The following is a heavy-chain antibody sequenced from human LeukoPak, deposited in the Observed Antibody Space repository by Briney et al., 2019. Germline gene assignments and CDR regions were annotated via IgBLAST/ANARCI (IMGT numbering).Heavy chain of an antibody. D-gene: IGHD1-1*01. Sequence: GGSLRLSCAASGFTFSSYSMNWVRQAPGKGLEWVSLLYSAGSTNYADSVKGRFTISRDDSKNTVYLQMNSLRAEDTAVYYCARWTNFHAFDIWGQGTLVTVSS. CDR3: ARWTNFHAFDI. V-gene: IGHV3-53*01. J-gene: IGHJ3*02. CDR1: GFTFSSYS. CDR2: LYSAGST.